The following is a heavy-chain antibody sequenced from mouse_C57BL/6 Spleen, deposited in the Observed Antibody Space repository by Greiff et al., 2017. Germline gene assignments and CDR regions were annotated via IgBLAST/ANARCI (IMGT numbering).Heavy chain of an antibody. CDR2: IYPGDGDT. J-gene: IGHJ3*01. CDR1: GYAFSSSW. D-gene: IGHD2-1*01. CDR3: ATMGNWVAY. Sequence: VQLQQSGPELVKPGASVKISCKASGYAFSSSWMNWVKQRPGKGLEWIGRIYPGDGDTNYNGKFKGKATLTAEKSSSTAYMQLSSLTSEDSAVYFCATMGNWVAYWGQGTLVTVSA. V-gene: IGHV1-82*01.